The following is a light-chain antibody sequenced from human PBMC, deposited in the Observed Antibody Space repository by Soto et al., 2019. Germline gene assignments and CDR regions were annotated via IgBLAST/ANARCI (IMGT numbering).Light chain of an antibody. Sequence: EIVLTQSPDTLSLSPGERATLSCRASQSVNRDYLAWYQQKHGQAHRLLIYGASNRAIGIPDRFSGSGSGTDFTLTISRLESEDFGVYYCQQYGRSPETFGPGTKVDI. J-gene: IGKJ3*01. CDR3: QQYGRSPET. CDR1: QSVNRDY. CDR2: GAS. V-gene: IGKV3-20*01.